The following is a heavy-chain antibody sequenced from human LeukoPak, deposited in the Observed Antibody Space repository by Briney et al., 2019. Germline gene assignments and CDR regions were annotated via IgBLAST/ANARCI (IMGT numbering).Heavy chain of an antibody. CDR1: GYTFTGYY. J-gene: IGHJ4*02. CDR2: INPNSGGT. D-gene: IGHD6-6*01. Sequence: ASVKVSCKASGYTFTGYYMHWVRQAPGQGLEWMGWINPNSGGTNYAQKFQGRVTMTRDTSISTAYMELSRLRSDDTAVYYCARVPGIAARPPFDYWGQGTLVTVSS. V-gene: IGHV1-2*02. CDR3: ARVPGIAARPPFDY.